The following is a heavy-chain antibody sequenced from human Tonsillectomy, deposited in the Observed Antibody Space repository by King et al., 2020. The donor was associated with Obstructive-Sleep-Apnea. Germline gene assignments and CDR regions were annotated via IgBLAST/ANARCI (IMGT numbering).Heavy chain of an antibody. V-gene: IGHV1-18*01. CDR3: AREGYCSSTSCYYYYGMDV. D-gene: IGHD2-2*01. CDR2: ISAYNGNT. J-gene: IGHJ6*02. Sequence: VQLVESGAEVKKPGASVKVSCKASGYTFTSYGISWVRQAPGQGLEWMGWISAYNGNTNYAQKLQGRVTMTNDTSTSTAYMELWSLRSDDTAVYYCAREGYCSSTSCYYYYGMDVWGQGTTVTVSS. CDR1: GYTFTSYG.